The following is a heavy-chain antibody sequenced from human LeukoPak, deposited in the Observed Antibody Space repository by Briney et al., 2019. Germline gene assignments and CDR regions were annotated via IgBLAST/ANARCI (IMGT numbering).Heavy chain of an antibody. CDR1: GGSISSYY. Sequence: PSETLSLTCTVSGGSISSYYWSWIRQPPGKGLEWIGYIYYSGSTNYNPSLKSRVTISVDTSKNQFSLKLSSVTAEDTAVYYCARELVGATMINPFDYWGQGTLVTVSS. D-gene: IGHD1-26*01. V-gene: IGHV4-59*01. J-gene: IGHJ4*02. CDR2: IYYSGST. CDR3: ARELVGATMINPFDY.